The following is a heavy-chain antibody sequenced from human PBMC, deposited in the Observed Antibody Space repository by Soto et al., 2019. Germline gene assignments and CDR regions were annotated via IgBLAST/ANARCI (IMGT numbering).Heavy chain of an antibody. CDR1: GFTFSNYA. J-gene: IGHJ4*02. V-gene: IGHV3-23*01. D-gene: IGHD2-15*01. Sequence: QPVGSLRLSCAASGFTFSNYAMSWVRQAPGKGLEWVSTISGRGGNTYYADSVKGRFTISRDNSRNTLYLQMDSLRVEDSAVYSCAKAGCSGGTCYLYYFDYWGQGALVTVSS. CDR2: ISGRGGNT. CDR3: AKAGCSGGTCYLYYFDY.